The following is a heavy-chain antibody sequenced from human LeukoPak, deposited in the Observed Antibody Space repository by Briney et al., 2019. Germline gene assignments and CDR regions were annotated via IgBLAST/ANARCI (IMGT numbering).Heavy chain of an antibody. Sequence: GGSLRLSCAASGFTFSSYGMNWVRQAPGKGLEWVSYISSSSSYMEYADSVTGRFTISRDNARDSLYLQMNSLRDDDTSVYFCARDASALYWGRGTLVTVSS. D-gene: IGHD6-19*01. CDR2: ISSSSSYM. J-gene: IGHJ4*02. CDR3: ARDASALY. V-gene: IGHV3-21*01. CDR1: GFTFSSYG.